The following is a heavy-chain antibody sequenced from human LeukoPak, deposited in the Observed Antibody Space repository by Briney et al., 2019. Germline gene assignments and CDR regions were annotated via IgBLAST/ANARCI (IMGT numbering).Heavy chain of an antibody. CDR2: ISSNGGTT. D-gene: IGHD7-27*01. V-gene: IGHV3-64D*09. J-gene: IGHJ4*02. CDR3: ARGAGDLDH. CDR1: GFTFSSSA. Sequence: PGGSLRLSCSASGFTFSSSAMHWVRQAPGKGLEYVSAISSNGGTTYYADSVKGRFTISRDNSKNTLYLQMSSLRAEDTAVYYCARGAGDLDHWGQGTLVTVSS.